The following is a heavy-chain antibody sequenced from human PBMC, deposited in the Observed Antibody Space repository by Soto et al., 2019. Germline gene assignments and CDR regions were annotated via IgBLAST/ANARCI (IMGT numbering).Heavy chain of an antibody. CDR1: GYTFIRYG. CDR2: ISPYNDYT. Sequence: QVQLVQSAGKVKKPGASVKVSCKASGYTFIRYGITWVRQAPGQGLEWMGWISPYNDYTIYAQKLQGRVTMTTDTSTRTVSLDLRSLKSDDTAVLYCARGGYYDNTWGKLSHYGLDVWGQGTSVTVSS. V-gene: IGHV1-18*01. CDR3: ARGGYYDNTWGKLSHYGLDV. J-gene: IGHJ6*02. D-gene: IGHD3-16*01.